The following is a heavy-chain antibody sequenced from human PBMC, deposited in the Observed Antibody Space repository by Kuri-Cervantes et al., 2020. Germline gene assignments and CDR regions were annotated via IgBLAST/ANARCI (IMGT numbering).Heavy chain of an antibody. D-gene: IGHD5-12*01. CDR3: ARYHGYDYFDY. CDR2: IYHSGST. V-gene: IGHV4-38-2*02. J-gene: IGHJ4*01. Sequence: SETLSLTCTVSGYSISIGYYWGWIRRPPGKGLEWIGSIYHSGSTYYNPSPRSRVTISVETYKNQFSLKVSSVTAADTAVYFCARYHGYDYFDYWGHGTLVTVSS. CDR1: GYSISIGYY.